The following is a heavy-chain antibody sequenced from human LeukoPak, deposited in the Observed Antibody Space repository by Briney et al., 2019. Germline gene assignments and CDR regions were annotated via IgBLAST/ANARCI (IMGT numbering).Heavy chain of an antibody. CDR1: GGSISSGDYY. D-gene: IGHD2-15*01. J-gene: IGHJ3*02. CDR2: IYYSGST. CDR3: ARDGRSGGSCTEAFDI. V-gene: IGHV4-61*08. Sequence: PSETLSLTCTVSGGSISSGDYYWSWIRQPPGKGLEGIGYIYYSGSTNYNPSLKSRVTISVDTSKNQFSLKLSSVTAADTAAYYCARDGRSGGSCTEAFDIWGQGTMVTVSS.